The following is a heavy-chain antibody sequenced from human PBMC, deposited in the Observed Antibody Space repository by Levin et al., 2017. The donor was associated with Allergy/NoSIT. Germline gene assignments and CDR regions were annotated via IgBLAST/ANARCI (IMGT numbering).Heavy chain of an antibody. D-gene: IGHD3-16*01. Sequence: LSLTCAASGFTFSSYAMSWVRQAPGKGLEWVSAISGSGGSTYYADSVKGRFTISRDNSKNTLYLQMNSLRAEDTAVYYCAKGDDPYYYYGMDVWGQGTTVTVSS. CDR1: GFTFSSYA. CDR3: AKGDDPYYYYGMDV. V-gene: IGHV3-23*01. J-gene: IGHJ6*02. CDR2: ISGSGGST.